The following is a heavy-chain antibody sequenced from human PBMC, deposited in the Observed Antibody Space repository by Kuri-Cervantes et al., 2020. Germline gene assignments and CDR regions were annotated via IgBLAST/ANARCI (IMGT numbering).Heavy chain of an antibody. CDR1: GYTFTSYG. D-gene: IGHD1-1*01. Sequence: ASVKVSCKASGYTFTSYGISWVRQAPGQGLEWMGWISAYNGNTNYAQKFQGRVTMTRDTSISTAYMELSRLRSDDTAVYYCARDNDAGGDCNCWGQGTLVTVSS. CDR2: ISAYNGNT. CDR3: ARDNDAGGDCNC. V-gene: IGHV1-18*01. J-gene: IGHJ4*02.